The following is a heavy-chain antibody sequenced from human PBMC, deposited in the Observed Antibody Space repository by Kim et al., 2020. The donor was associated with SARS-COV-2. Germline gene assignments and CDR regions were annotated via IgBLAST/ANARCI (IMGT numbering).Heavy chain of an antibody. CDR3: ARMTAILEHYYYYYGMDV. D-gene: IGHD2-21*02. CDR2: INTNTGNP. Sequence: ASVKVSCKASGYTFTSYAMNWVRQAPGQGLEWMGWINTNTGNPTYAQGFTGRFVFSLDTSVSTAYLQISSLKAEDTAVYYCARMTAILEHYYYYYGMDVWGQGTTVTVSS. V-gene: IGHV7-4-1*02. J-gene: IGHJ6*02. CDR1: GYTFTSYA.